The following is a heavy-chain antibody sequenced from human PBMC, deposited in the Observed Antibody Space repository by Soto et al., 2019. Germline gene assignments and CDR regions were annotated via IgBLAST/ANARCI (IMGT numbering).Heavy chain of an antibody. CDR1: GGSISSYY. Sequence: KSSETLSHTCTVSGGSISSYYWSWIRQPPGKGLEWIGYIYYSGSTNYNPSLKSRVTISVDTSKNQFSLKLSSVTAADTAVYYCARDQLNYYDSSGYYYDWFDPWGQGTLVTVSS. CDR2: IYYSGST. CDR3: ARDQLNYYDSSGYYYDWFDP. J-gene: IGHJ5*02. D-gene: IGHD3-22*01. V-gene: IGHV4-59*01.